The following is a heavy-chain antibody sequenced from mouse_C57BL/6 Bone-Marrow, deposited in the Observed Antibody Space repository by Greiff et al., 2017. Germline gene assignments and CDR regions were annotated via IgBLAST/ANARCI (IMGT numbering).Heavy chain of an antibody. CDR3: TRDNYGSSY. J-gene: IGHJ2*01. CDR2: IVPETGDT. D-gene: IGHD1-1*01. CDR1: GYTFADYE. Sequence: VQLQQSGAELVRPGASVTLSCKASGYTFADYEMHWVKQTPVHGREWIGAIVPETGDTAYNQKFKGKAILTADKSSSTAYMELRSLTSEDSAVYYCTRDNYGSSYWGQGTTLTVSS. V-gene: IGHV1-15*01.